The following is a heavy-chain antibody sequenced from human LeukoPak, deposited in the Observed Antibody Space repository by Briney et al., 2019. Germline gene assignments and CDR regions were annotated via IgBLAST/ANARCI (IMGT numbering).Heavy chain of an antibody. CDR1: GFTFSSYD. J-gene: IGHJ2*01. D-gene: IGHD6-13*01. Sequence: PGGSLRLSCAASGFTFSSYDIHWVREATGKGLEWVSGIGTAGEIYYPGSVKGRFTISRENAKNSLYLQMNSLRPGDTAVYYCARAAYSSTWYSRYLDLWGRGTLVTVSS. CDR2: IGTAGEI. CDR3: ARAAYSSTWYSRYLDL. V-gene: IGHV3-13*01.